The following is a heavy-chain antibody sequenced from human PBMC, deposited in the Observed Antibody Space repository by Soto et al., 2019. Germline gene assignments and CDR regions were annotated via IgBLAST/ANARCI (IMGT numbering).Heavy chain of an antibody. CDR2: ISAYNGNT. CDR1: GYTFTSYG. D-gene: IGHD3-9*01. CDR3: ARGTIDILTGYYIHPDAFDI. J-gene: IGHJ3*02. Sequence: ASVKVSYKASGYTFTSYGISWVRQAPGQGLEWMGWISAYNGNTNYAQKLQGRVTMTTDTSTSTAYMELRSLRSDDTAVYYCARGTIDILTGYYIHPDAFDIWGQGTMVTVSS. V-gene: IGHV1-18*01.